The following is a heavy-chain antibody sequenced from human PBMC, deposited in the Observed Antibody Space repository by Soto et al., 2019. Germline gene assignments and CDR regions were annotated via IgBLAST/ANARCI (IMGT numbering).Heavy chain of an antibody. CDR1: DGSISSYY. V-gene: IGHV4-59*12. J-gene: IGHJ4*02. D-gene: IGHD3-9*01. CDR3: AKRLEGPSGYYSEDY. CDR2: ISYSGST. Sequence: SETLSLTCTVSDGSISSYYWSWIRQPPGKGLECIGYISYSGSTKYNPSLKNRVTILRDTSKNTLYLQMNSLTVEDTAIYYCAKRLEGPSGYYSEDYWGQGTLVTVSS.